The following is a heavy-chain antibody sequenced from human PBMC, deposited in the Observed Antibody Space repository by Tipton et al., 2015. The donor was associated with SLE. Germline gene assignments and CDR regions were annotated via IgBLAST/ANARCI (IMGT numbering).Heavy chain of an antibody. D-gene: IGHD6-19*01. CDR2: VYSSGMT. J-gene: IGHJ6*03. CDR1: GDSLSSSGYY. CDR3: ARGWGSYSSGWRYFYYYMDV. Sequence: TLSLTCTVPGDSLSSSGYYWAWIRQPPGKGLEWIGSVYSSGMTHKKPSLKRRVSISVDTSKNQLSLKLNSVTAADTAVYYCARGWGSYSSGWRYFYYYMDVWCKGTTVTVSS. V-gene: IGHV4-39*07.